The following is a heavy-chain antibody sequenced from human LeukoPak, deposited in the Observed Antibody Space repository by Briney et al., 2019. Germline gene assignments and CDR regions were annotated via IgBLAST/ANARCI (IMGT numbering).Heavy chain of an antibody. Sequence: GGSLRLSCAASGFTVSSDYMSWVRQAPGKGLEWVSVIYSGGSTYCADSVKGRFTISRDKSKNTVYLQMNSLRFEDTAMYYCARSWFDPWGQGTLVTVSS. CDR1: GFTVSSDY. CDR3: ARSWFDP. J-gene: IGHJ5*02. CDR2: IYSGGST. V-gene: IGHV3-53*05.